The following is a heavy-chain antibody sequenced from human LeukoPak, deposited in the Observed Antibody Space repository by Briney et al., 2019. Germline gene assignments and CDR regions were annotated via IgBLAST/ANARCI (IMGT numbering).Heavy chain of an antibody. CDR3: AKDLMRDRWFGES. Sequence: GGSLRLSCAASGFTFSNYWMHWVRQAPGKGLVWVSRLNSDGSSTNYADSVKGRFTISRDTSRNTLYLQMNSLRAEDTAVYYCAKDLMRDRWFGESWGQGTLVTVSS. CDR1: GFTFSNYW. J-gene: IGHJ1*01. D-gene: IGHD3-10*01. V-gene: IGHV3-74*01. CDR2: LNSDGSST.